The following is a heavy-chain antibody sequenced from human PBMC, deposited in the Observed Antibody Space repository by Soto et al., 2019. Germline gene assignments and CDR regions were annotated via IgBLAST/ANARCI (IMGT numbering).Heavy chain of an antibody. Sequence: PSETLSLTCTVSGGSISSGDYYWSWIRQPPGKGLEWIGYIYYSGSTYYNPSLKSRVTISVDTSKNQFSLKLSSVTAADTAVYYCARHHYYDSSGYYCGFDYWGQGTLVTVYS. D-gene: IGHD3-22*01. CDR1: GGSISSGDYY. CDR2: IYYSGST. J-gene: IGHJ4*02. V-gene: IGHV4-30-4*01. CDR3: ARHHYYDSSGYYCGFDY.